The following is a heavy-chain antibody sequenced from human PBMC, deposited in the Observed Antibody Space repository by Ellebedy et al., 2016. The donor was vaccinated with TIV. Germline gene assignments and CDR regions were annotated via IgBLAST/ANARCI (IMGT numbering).Heavy chain of an antibody. CDR3: SLSYSSGWYCLV. CDR2: IGSKAYGGTT. Sequence: GGSLRLSXTASGFTFGDYAMSWFRQAPGKGLEWVGFIGSKAYGGTTEYAASVKGRFTISRDDSKSIAYLQMNSLKTEDTAVYYCSLSYSSGWYCLVWGQGTLVTVSS. D-gene: IGHD6-19*01. J-gene: IGHJ4*02. CDR1: GFTFGDYA. V-gene: IGHV3-49*03.